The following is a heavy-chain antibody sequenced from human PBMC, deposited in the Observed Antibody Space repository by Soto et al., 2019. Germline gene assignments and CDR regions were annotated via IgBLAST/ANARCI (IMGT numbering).Heavy chain of an antibody. Sequence: QVPLQESGPGLVKPSQTLSLTCTVSGDSITNVDYYWSWIRQPPGKGLEWIGYIYYSGSTYYNPSFKSRVTISVDTSKNQFSLNLTSVTATDTAVYFCARVRVPYYYGMDVWGQGTTVTVSS. CDR1: GDSITNVDYY. D-gene: IGHD3-10*01. J-gene: IGHJ6*02. CDR3: ARVRVPYYYGMDV. V-gene: IGHV4-30-4*01. CDR2: IYYSGST.